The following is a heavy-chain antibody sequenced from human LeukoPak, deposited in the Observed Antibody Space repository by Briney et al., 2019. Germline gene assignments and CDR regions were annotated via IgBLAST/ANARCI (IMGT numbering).Heavy chain of an antibody. Sequence: GGSLRLSCAASGFTFTNYFMHWVRQAPGKGLVWVSRINSDGTSTMYADSVKGRFTISRDNAKNTLYLQMNSLRDEDTAVYYCARRVDATRWFDSWGQGSLVTVSS. V-gene: IGHV3-74*03. CDR1: GFTFTNYF. CDR3: ARRVDATRWFDS. J-gene: IGHJ5*01. D-gene: IGHD2-15*01. CDR2: INSDGTST.